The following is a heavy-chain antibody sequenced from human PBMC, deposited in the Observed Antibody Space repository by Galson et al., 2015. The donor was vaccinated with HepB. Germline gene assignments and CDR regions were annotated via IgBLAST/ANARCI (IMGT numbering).Heavy chain of an antibody. V-gene: IGHV3-48*03. CDR2: ISSNGYMI. J-gene: IGHJ4*02. D-gene: IGHD3-10*01. Sequence: SLRLSCAASGFTFGAYEMNWVRQAPGKGLEWISYISSNGYMIYYAESVKGRFTVSRDNARDSLYLQMNSLRVEDTAVHYCVRDDALWSWYFDSWGQGILVTVSS. CDR3: VRDDALWSWYFDS. CDR1: GFTFGAYE.